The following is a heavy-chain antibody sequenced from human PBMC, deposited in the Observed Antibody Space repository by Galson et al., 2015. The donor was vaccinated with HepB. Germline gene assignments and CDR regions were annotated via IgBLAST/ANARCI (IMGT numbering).Heavy chain of an antibody. CDR2: IWYDGSNK. J-gene: IGHJ4*02. V-gene: IGHV3-33*01. D-gene: IGHD2-15*01. CDR3: ARDRCVVGGSCYYFDY. Sequence: SLRLSCAASGFTFSSYGMHWVRQAPGKGLEWVAVIWYDGSNKYYADSVKGRFTISRDNSKNTLYLQMNSLRAEDTAVYYCARDRCVVGGSCYYFDYWGQGTLVTVSS. CDR1: GFTFSSYG.